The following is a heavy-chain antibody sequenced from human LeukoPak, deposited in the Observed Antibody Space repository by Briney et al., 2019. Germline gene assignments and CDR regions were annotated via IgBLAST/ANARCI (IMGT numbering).Heavy chain of an antibody. CDR3: ARERGVVHSFDY. D-gene: IGHD2-2*01. J-gene: IGHJ4*02. CDR2: IYYSGST. V-gene: IGHV4-31*03. Sequence: PSETLSLTCTVSGGSISSGGYYWSWIRQHPGKGLEWIGYIYYSGSTYYNPSLKSRVTISVDTSKNQFSLKLSSVTAADTAVHYCARERGVVHSFDYWGQGTLVTVSS. CDR1: GGSISSGGYY.